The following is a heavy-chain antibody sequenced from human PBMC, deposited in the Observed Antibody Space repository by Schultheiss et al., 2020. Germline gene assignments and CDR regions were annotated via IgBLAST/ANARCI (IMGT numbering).Heavy chain of an antibody. V-gene: IGHV3-30-3*01. CDR3: AREGDIVVVPAAMGYYGMDV. CDR2: ISYDGSNK. D-gene: IGHD2-2*01. J-gene: IGHJ6*02. CDR1: GFTFSSYA. Sequence: GGSLRLSCAASGFTFSSYAMNWVRQAPGKGLEWVAVISYDGSNKYYADSVKGRFTISRDNSKNTLYLQMNSLRAEDTAVYYCAREGDIVVVPAAMGYYGMDVWGQGTTVTVSS.